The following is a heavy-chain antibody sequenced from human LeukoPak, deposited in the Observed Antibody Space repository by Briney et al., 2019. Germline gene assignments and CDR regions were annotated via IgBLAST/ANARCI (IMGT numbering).Heavy chain of an antibody. CDR2: INHSGST. CDR1: GGSFSGYY. D-gene: IGHD3-10*01. V-gene: IGHV4-34*01. Sequence: SETLSLTCAVYGGSFSGYYWCWIRQPPGKGLEWIGEINHSGSTNYNPSLKSRVTISVDTSRNQFSLKLSSVTAADTAVYYCATRHSLLWFGELLAPFSYWGQGTLVTASS. CDR3: ATRHSLLWFGELLAPFSY. J-gene: IGHJ4*02.